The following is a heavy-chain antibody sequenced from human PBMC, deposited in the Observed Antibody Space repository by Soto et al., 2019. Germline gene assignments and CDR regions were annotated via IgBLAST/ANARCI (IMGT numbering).Heavy chain of an antibody. Sequence: SETLSLTCAVYGGSSSGYYWSWIRQPPGKGLEWIGEINHSGSTNYNPSLKSRVTISVDTSKNQFSLKLSSVTAADTAVYYCARHPLGGGDFDYWGQGTLVTVSS. CDR1: GGSSSGYY. D-gene: IGHD2-15*01. V-gene: IGHV4-34*01. CDR2: INHSGST. J-gene: IGHJ4*02. CDR3: ARHPLGGGDFDY.